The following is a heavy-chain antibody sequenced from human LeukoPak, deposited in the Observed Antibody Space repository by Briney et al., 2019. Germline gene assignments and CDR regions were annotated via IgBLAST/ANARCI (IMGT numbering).Heavy chain of an antibody. CDR1: GFTVSNNY. CDR2: IYSSGST. Sequence: GGSLRLSCAASGFTVSNNYMSWVRQAPGKGLEWVSVIYSSGSTYYADSVKGRFIISRDNSKNTLYLQMNSLRVEDTAVYYCASVFDYWGQGTLVTVSS. V-gene: IGHV3-53*01. CDR3: ASVFDY. J-gene: IGHJ4*02.